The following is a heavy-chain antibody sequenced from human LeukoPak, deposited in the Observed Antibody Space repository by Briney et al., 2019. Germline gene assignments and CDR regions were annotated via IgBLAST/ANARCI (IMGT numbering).Heavy chain of an antibody. V-gene: IGHV3-21*01. CDR2: ISSSSSYI. J-gene: IGHJ3*02. CDR3: ARDADSSGYYLDAFDI. CDR1: GFTFSSYS. Sequence: GGSLRVSCAASGFTFSSYSMNWVRQPPGKGLEWVSSISSSSSYIYYAESVKGRFTISRDNAKNQLYLQMNSLRAEDTAVYYCARDADSSGYYLDAFDIWGQGTMVTVSS. D-gene: IGHD3-22*01.